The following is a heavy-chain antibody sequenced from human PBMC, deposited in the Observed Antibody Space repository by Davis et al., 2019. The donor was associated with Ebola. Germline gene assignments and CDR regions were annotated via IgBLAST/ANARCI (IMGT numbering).Heavy chain of an antibody. J-gene: IGHJ6*02. CDR2: IDWDDDK. V-gene: IGHV2-70*01. Sequence: SGPTLVKPTQTLTLTCTFSGFSLSTSGMCVSWIRQPPGKALEWLALIDWDDDKYYSTSLKTRLTISKDTSKNQVVLTMTNMDPVDTATYYCARVRVQLWFGNYYYYGMDVWSQGTTVTVSS. D-gene: IGHD5-18*01. CDR3: ARVRVQLWFGNYYYYGMDV. CDR1: GFSLSTSGMC.